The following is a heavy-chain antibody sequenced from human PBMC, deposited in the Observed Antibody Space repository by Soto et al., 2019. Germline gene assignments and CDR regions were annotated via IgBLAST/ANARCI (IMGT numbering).Heavy chain of an antibody. CDR2: INHTGGS. Sequence: PSETLSLTCAVYGGSVNGYYWNWIRQPPGKGLEWIGEINHTGGSHYNPSLKSRATMSVDTSKNQFSLRLSSVTAADTAIYYCATRITVFGLLIPPFDPWGQGTQVTVYS. V-gene: IGHV4-34*01. CDR3: ATRITVFGLLIPPFDP. J-gene: IGHJ5*02. CDR1: GGSVNGYY. D-gene: IGHD3-3*01.